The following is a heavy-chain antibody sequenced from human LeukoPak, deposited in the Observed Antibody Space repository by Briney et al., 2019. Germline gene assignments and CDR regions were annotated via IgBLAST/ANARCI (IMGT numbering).Heavy chain of an antibody. CDR3: AKPRTGYSSSWPLDAFDI. V-gene: IGHV3-23*01. CDR1: GFTFSSYA. D-gene: IGHD6-13*01. J-gene: IGHJ3*02. CDR2: ISGSGGRT. Sequence: PGGSLRLSCAASGFTFSSYAMTWVRQAPGKGLEWVSAISGSGGRTYYADSVKGRFTISRDNSKNTLYLQMNSLRAEDTAVYYCAKPRTGYSSSWPLDAFDIWGQGTMVTVSS.